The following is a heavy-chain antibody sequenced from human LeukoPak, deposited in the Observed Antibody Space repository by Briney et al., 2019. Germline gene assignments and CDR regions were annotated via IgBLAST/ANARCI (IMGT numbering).Heavy chain of an antibody. V-gene: IGHV4-34*01. CDR1: GGSFSGYY. D-gene: IGHD3-10*01. CDR3: AGLSKTWAGDWFDP. J-gene: IGHJ5*02. Sequence: SETLSLTCAVYGGSFSGYYWSWIRQPPGKGLEWIGEINHSGSTNYNPSLKSRVTISVDTSKNQFSLKLSSVTAADTAVYYCAGLSKTWAGDWFDPWGQGTLVTVSS. CDR2: INHSGST.